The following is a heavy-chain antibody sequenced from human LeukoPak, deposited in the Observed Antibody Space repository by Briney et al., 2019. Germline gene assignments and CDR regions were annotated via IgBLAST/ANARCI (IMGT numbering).Heavy chain of an antibody. CDR3: AREVAMAYFDY. CDR1: GGSISSYY. Sequence: SETLSLTCTVSGGSISSYYWSWIRQPPGKGLEWIGYIYYSGSTNYNPSLKSRVTISVDTSKNQFSLKLSSVTAADTDVYYCAREVAMAYFDYWGQGTLFTVSS. D-gene: IGHD5-24*01. CDR2: IYYSGST. J-gene: IGHJ4*02. V-gene: IGHV4-59*01.